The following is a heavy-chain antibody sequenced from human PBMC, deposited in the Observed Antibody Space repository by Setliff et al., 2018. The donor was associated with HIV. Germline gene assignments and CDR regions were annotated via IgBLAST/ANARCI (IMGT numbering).Heavy chain of an antibody. CDR1: GGSFSGYY. CDR3: ARGVRDNSGWSSYYFDY. CDR2: VTHSGRT. D-gene: IGHD6-19*01. V-gene: IGHV4-34*01. Sequence: PSETLSLTCAVYGGSFSGYYWSWIRQPPGKVLEWIGEVTHSGRTNYNPPLESRVTTSVDTSKKQFSLRLTSVTAADTAVYYCARGVRDNSGWSSYYFDYWGQGTLVTVSS. J-gene: IGHJ4*02.